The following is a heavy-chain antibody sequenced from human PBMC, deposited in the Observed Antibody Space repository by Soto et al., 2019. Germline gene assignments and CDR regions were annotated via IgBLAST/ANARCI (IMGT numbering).Heavy chain of an antibody. CDR1: GGSISSSSYY. CDR3: ARTYYYDSSGSIIDY. CDR2: IYYSGTT. J-gene: IGHJ4*02. D-gene: IGHD3-22*01. V-gene: IGHV4-39*01. Sequence: KASETLSLTCTVSGGSISSSSYYWVWIRQPPGKGLEWIGSIYYSGTTYYNPSLKSRVTISVDTSKNQFSLKLRSVTAADTAVYYCARTYYYDSSGSIIDYWGQGTLVTVSS.